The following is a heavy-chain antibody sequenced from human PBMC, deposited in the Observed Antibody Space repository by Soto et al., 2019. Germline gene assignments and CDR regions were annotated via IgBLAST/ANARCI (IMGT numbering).Heavy chain of an antibody. CDR3: ARLASLGHPYYFGMDV. V-gene: IGHV3-30-3*01. Sequence: GGSLRLSCAASGFTFSSYAMHWVRQAPGKGLEWVAVISYDGSNKYYADSVKGRFTISRDNSKNTLYLQMNSLRAEDTAVYYCARLASLGHPYYFGMDVWGQGTTVTVSS. CDR1: GFTFSSYA. J-gene: IGHJ6*02. CDR2: ISYDGSNK.